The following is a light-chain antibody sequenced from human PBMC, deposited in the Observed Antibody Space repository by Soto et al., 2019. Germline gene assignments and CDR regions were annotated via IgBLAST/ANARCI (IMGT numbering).Light chain of an antibody. CDR3: QQANSFPLS. V-gene: IGKV1D-12*01. CDR1: ESVGNW. Sequence: DIQMTQSPSSLSASVGDRITITCRAHESVGNWLAWYQQKPGKAPKLLIYAATTLQSGVPSRFRGSRSGTVFSLTVSSLQPEDFATYYCQQANSFPLSFGGGPKADIK. CDR2: AAT. J-gene: IGKJ4*01.